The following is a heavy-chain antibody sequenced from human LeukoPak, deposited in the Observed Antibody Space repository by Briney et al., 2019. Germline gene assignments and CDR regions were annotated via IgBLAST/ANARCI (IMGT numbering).Heavy chain of an antibody. CDR2: ISSSGSTI. D-gene: IGHD5-24*01. CDR1: GFTFSNAW. V-gene: IGHV3-11*01. J-gene: IGHJ4*02. Sequence: GGSLRLSCAASGFTFSNAWMSWVRQAPGKGLEWVSYISSSGSTIYYADSVKGRFTISRDNAKNSLYLQMNSLRAEDTAVYYCARERLQGYFDYWGQGTLVTVSS. CDR3: ARERLQGYFDY.